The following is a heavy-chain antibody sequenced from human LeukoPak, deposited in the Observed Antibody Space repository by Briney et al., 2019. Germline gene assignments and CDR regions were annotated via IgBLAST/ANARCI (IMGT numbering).Heavy chain of an antibody. V-gene: IGHV5-10-1*01. J-gene: IGHJ4*02. CDR1: GYIFTSYW. Sequence: GGSLKISCKGSGYIFTSYWITWVRQMPGKGLEWMGRINPSDSYTNYSPSFQGHVTISADKSVSTAYLQWSSLNASDTGMYYCARQGLSSSFDYWGQGTLVTVSS. D-gene: IGHD6-13*01. CDR2: INPSDSYT. CDR3: ARQGLSSSFDY.